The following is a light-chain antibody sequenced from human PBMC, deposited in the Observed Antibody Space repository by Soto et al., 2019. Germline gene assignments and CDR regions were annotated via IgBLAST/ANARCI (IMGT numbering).Light chain of an antibody. CDR1: SSDVGTYNY. CDR3: IAYTSSLTLYV. CDR2: DVS. V-gene: IGLV2-14*03. Sequence: QSALTQPASVAGSPGQSITISCTGTSSDVGTYNYVSWYQQHSGKAPKLKIYDVSNGPSGVSNRFSGSKSGNTASLTISGLQAEDEADYYCIAYTSSLTLYVFGSGTKLTVL. J-gene: IGLJ1*01.